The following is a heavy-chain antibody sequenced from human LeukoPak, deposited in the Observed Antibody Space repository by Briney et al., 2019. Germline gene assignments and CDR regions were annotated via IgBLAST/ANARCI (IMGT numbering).Heavy chain of an antibody. CDR2: IYYSGST. J-gene: IGHJ4*01. D-gene: IGHD4-17*01. V-gene: IGHV4-39*07. Sequence: SETLSLTCTVSGGSISSSSYYWGWIRQPPGKGLEWIGSIYYSGSTYYNPSLKSRVTISVDTSKNQFSLKLSSVTAADTAVYYCAREGGENGDQIDYWGQGTLVTVSS. CDR1: GGSISSSSYY. CDR3: AREGGENGDQIDY.